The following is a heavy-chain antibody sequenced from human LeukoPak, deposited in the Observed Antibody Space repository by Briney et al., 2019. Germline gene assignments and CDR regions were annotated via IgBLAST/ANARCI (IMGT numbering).Heavy chain of an antibody. V-gene: IGHV4-59*01. CDR2: IYYSGST. D-gene: IGHD1-7*01. Sequence: SETLSLTCTVSGGSISSYYWSWIRQPPGKGLEWIGYIYYSGSTNYNPSLKSRVTVSVDTSKNQFSLKLSSVTAADTAVYYCARQAWNYCLDYWGQGTLVTVSS. CDR1: GGSISSYY. J-gene: IGHJ4*02. CDR3: ARQAWNYCLDY.